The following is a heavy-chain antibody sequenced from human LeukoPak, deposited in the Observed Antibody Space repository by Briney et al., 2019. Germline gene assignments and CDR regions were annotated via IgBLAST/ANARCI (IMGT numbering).Heavy chain of an antibody. D-gene: IGHD2-15*01. CDR2: ITSTSTYT. J-gene: IGHJ5*02. CDR1: GFTFSDYY. V-gene: IGHV3-11*03. CDR3: ARRLVAANWFDP. Sequence: GGSLRLSCAASGFTFSDYYMGWIRQAPGKAPEWVSYITSTSTYTHYADSVKGRFTVSRDNARNSLFPQMNSLRAEDTAVYYCARRLVAANWFDPWGQGTLVTVSS.